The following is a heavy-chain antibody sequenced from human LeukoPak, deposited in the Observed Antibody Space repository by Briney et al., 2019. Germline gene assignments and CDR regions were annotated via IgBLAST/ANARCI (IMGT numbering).Heavy chain of an antibody. CDR2: ISGSGGGT. Sequence: PPGGSLRLSCAASGFTFSNYGMNWVRQAPGKGLEWVSGISGSGGGTYYADSVKGRFTISRDNPRNTLYLQMNSLRAEDTAVYYCAKAPTVTAPPHFDYWGQGTLVTVSS. D-gene: IGHD4-17*01. V-gene: IGHV3-23*01. J-gene: IGHJ4*02. CDR1: GFTFSNYG. CDR3: AKAPTVTAPPHFDY.